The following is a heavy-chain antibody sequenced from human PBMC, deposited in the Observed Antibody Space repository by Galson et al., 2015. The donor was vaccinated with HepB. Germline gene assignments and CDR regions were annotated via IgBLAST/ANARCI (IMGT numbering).Heavy chain of an antibody. CDR3: ARDQSIGVVAPYYYYYMDV. CDR1: AFTFSNFG. V-gene: IGHV3-33*01. J-gene: IGHJ6*03. D-gene: IGHD2-2*01. CDR2: IWYDGSKK. Sequence: SLRLSCAASAFTFSNFGRNWVRQAPGKGLEWVAFIWYDGSKKFYADSVKGRFTISRDNSNNTLYLQMSSLKAEDTAVYYCARDQSIGVVAPYYYYYMDVWGKGTTVTVSS.